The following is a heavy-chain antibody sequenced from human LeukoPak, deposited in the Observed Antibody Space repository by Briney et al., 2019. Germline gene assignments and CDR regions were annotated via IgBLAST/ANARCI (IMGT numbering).Heavy chain of an antibody. J-gene: IGHJ5*02. CDR3: ARHEIVVVPAAILCGWFDP. Sequence: SETLSLTCTVSGGSISSSSYYWGWIRQPQGKGLEWIGRIYYSGSTYYNPSLKSRVTISVDTSKNQFSLKLSSVTAADTAVYYCARHEIVVVPAAILCGWFDPWGQGTLVTVSS. CDR1: GGSISSSSYY. V-gene: IGHV4-39*01. CDR2: IYYSGST. D-gene: IGHD2-2*02.